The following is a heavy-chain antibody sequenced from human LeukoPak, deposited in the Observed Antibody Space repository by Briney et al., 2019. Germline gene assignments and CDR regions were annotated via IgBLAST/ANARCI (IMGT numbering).Heavy chain of an antibody. V-gene: IGHV3-30*04. J-gene: IGHJ3*02. Sequence: PGRSLRLSCAASGFTFSSYAMHWVRQAPGKGLEWVAVISYDGSNKYYADSVKGRFTISRDDSKNTLYLQMNSLRAEDTAVYYCARGQTGYSGYRHAFDIWGQGTMVTVSS. CDR1: GFTFSSYA. CDR3: ARGQTGYSGYRHAFDI. D-gene: IGHD5-12*01. CDR2: ISYDGSNK.